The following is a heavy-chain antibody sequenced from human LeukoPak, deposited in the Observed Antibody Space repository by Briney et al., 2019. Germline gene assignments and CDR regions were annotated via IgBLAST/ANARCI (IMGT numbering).Heavy chain of an antibody. V-gene: IGHV3-64*01. D-gene: IGHD3-10*01. CDR1: GFTFSSYA. CDR3: ARDLGFGELSLDDAFDI. Sequence: GGSLRLSCAASGFTFSSYAMHWVRQAPGRGLEYVSAISSNGGSTYYANSVKGRLTISRDNSKNTLYLQMGSLRAEDMAVYYCARDLGFGELSLDDAFDIWGQGTMVTVSS. CDR2: ISSNGGST. J-gene: IGHJ3*02.